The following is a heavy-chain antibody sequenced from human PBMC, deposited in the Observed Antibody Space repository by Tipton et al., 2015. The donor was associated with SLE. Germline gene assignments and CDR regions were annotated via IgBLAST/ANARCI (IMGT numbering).Heavy chain of an antibody. CDR3: AKDSVDDSSPDY. CDR1: GFTFSSYG. D-gene: IGHD6-13*01. V-gene: IGHV3-30*02. Sequence: GSLRLSCAASGFTFSSYGMHWVRQAPGKGLEWVAFIRYDGSNKYYADSVKGRFTISRDNSKNTLYLQMNSLRAEDTAVYYCAKDSVDDSSPDYWGQGTLVTVSS. J-gene: IGHJ4*02. CDR2: IRYDGSNK.